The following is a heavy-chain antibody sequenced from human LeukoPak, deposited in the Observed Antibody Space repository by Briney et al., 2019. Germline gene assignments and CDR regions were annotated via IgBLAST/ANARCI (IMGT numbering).Heavy chain of an antibody. CDR3: TRWARYSSEGSCYSWFDP. V-gene: IGHV3-7*01. Sequence: GGSLRLSCAASGFTFSSYWMSWVRQAPGQGLEWVAKMKGSEEYYVDSVQGRFTISRDNAKNSVYLQMNSLRVDDTAVYYCTRWARYSSEGSCYSWFDPWGQGTLVTVSS. D-gene: IGHD2-15*01. CDR2: MKGSEE. CDR1: GFTFSSYW. J-gene: IGHJ5*02.